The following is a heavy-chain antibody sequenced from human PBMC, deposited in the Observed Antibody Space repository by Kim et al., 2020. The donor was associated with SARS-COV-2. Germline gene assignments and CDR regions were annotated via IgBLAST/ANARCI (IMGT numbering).Heavy chain of an antibody. V-gene: IGHV4-4*02. Sequence: SETLSLTCAVSGGSISSSNWWSWVRQPPGKGLEWIGEIYHSGSTNYNPSLKSRVTISVDKSKNQFSLKLSSVTAADTAVYYCARDCSSTSCPPNYYYGMDVWGQGTTVTVS. CDR3: ARDCSSTSCPPNYYYGMDV. CDR2: IYHSGST. J-gene: IGHJ6*02. D-gene: IGHD2-2*01. CDR1: GGSISSSNW.